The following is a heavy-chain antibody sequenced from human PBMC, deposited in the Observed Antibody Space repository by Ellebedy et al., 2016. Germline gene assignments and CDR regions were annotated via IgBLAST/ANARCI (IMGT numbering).Heavy chain of an antibody. CDR2: IWSDGIKN. J-gene: IGHJ4*02. Sequence: GESLKISXTASGFTLSGYGMHWVRQAPGKGLEWVADIWSDGIKNYYADSVKGRFTISRDTSKNTLYLQMDSLRAEDTAVYYCVRGRAPPELWGQGTQVIVSS. CDR1: GFTLSGYG. CDR3: VRGRAPPEL. V-gene: IGHV3-33*01. D-gene: IGHD1-7*01.